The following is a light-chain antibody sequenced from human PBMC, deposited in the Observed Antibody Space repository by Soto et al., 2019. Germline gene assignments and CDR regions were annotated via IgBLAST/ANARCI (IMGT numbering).Light chain of an antibody. J-gene: IGKJ5*01. CDR2: GAS. CDR3: QHYGGPPIT. CDR1: QSVSSR. Sequence: EIVFTPSPGTLSFSPGGKAPLSCRASQSVSSRLAWYQQKSGQAPRLLISGASSRATGIPDRFSGSGSGTDFTLIISRLEPEDFALYYCQHYGGPPITFGQGTRLEIK. V-gene: IGKV3-20*01.